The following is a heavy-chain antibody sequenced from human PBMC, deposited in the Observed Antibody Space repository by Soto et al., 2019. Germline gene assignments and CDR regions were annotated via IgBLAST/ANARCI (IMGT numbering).Heavy chain of an antibody. CDR2: ISGGGDTT. V-gene: IGHV3-23*01. CDR3: AKGRGGSGSLTPRVDF. Sequence: EVQLLESGGGLAQHGGSLRLSCAASGFTCNNYAMTWVRQAPGKALVWVSAISGGGDTTSYADSVKGRFTVSRDGSTNTLYLQMSSLRAEDTALYYCAKGRGGSGSLTPRVDFWGQGTLVTVSS. D-gene: IGHD3-10*01. J-gene: IGHJ4*02. CDR1: GFTCNNYA.